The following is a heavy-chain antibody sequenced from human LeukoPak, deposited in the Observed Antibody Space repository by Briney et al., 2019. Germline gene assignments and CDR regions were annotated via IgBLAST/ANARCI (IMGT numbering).Heavy chain of an antibody. D-gene: IGHD1-20*01. J-gene: IGHJ4*02. CDR1: GYTFSGYY. CDR2: INPSSGDT. Sequence: ASVKVSCKASGYTFSGYYVHWVRQAPGQGLQWMGWINPSSGDTNYAQKFQGRVTMTRDTSISTAYMELSRLTSDDTAVYYCAREITGMIGPTDYWGQGTLVTVSS. CDR3: AREITGMIGPTDY. V-gene: IGHV1-2*02.